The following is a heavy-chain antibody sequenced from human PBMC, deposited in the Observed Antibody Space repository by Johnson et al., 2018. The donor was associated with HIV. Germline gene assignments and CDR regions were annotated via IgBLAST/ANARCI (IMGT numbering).Heavy chain of an antibody. CDR3: AKPGGTPDPTYYYGSGRGAFDI. CDR1: GFKFEDYA. Sequence: VPLVESGGGLVKPASSLRLSCTASGFKFEDYAMHWVRQGPGKGLEWVSGISWNSGSIGYADSVKGRFTISRDSSRNTLYLQMNSLRAEDTAVYYCAKPGGTPDPTYYYGSGRGAFDIWGQGTMVTVSS. D-gene: IGHD3-10*01. V-gene: IGHV3-9*01. CDR2: ISWNSGSI. J-gene: IGHJ3*02.